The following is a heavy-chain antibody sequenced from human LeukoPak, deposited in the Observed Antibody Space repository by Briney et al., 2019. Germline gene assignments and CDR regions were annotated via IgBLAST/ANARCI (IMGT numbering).Heavy chain of an antibody. V-gene: IGHV4-59*01. D-gene: IGHD6-13*01. CDR1: GGSISTYY. CDR2: IYYSGST. Sequence: SETLSLTCTVSGGSISTYYWSWIRQPPGKGLEWIGYIYYSGSTNYNPSLKSRVTISVDTSKNQFSLKLSPVTAADTAVYYCARAQGSSWYVADYWGQGTLVTVSS. CDR3: ARAQGSSWYVADY. J-gene: IGHJ4*02.